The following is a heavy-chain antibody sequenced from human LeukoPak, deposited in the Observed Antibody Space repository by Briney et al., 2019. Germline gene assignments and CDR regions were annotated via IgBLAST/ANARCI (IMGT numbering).Heavy chain of an antibody. V-gene: IGHV5-51*01. D-gene: IGHD2-2*01. Sequence: GVSLKISCKGSGDTFATNWIGWVRQLPGKGLEWMGVIYPGDSRTRYNPSFQGQVTISADKSTSTAYLQWSSLQASDSGMYYCACRQFTSPWSDPWGQGTLVTVS. CDR2: IYPGDSRT. J-gene: IGHJ5*02. CDR1: GDTFATNW. CDR3: ACRQFTSPWSDP.